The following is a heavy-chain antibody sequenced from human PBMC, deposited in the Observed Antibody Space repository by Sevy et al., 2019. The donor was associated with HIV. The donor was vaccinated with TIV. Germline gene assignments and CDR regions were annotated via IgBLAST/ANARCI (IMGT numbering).Heavy chain of an antibody. J-gene: IGHJ4*02. CDR2: ISFSGSKT. V-gene: IGHV3-23*01. CDR3: AKSPFMDFWNYYYSFYFDF. Sequence: GGSLRLSCAAAGFNFNNYAMTWVRQAPGKGLEWVSGISFSGSKTYYAESVKGRFCISRDPYKNTLYLQMNNVRVEDTAVYFCAKSPFMDFWNYYYSFYFDFWGQGTLVTVSS. D-gene: IGHD3-3*01. CDR1: GFNFNNYA.